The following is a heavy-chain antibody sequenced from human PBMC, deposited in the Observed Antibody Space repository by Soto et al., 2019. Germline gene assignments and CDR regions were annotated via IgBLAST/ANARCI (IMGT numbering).Heavy chain of an antibody. CDR3: ARVMAYEQQLVPFDY. CDR1: GYTFIGYY. D-gene: IGHD6-13*01. CDR2: VNPHTGGT. J-gene: IGHJ4*02. V-gene: IGHV1-2*02. Sequence: QVQLVQSGAEVKKPGASVKVSCKTSGYTFIGYYLNWVRQAPGQGLEWMGWVNPHTGGTHYAQKFDGRVTMTRDTSTYTDYMELSGLKFDDTATYFCARVMAYEQQLVPFDYWGQGTLVTVSS.